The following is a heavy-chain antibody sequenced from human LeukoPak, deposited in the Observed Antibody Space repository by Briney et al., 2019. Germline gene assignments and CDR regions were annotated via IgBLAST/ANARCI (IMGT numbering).Heavy chain of an antibody. CDR2: IRYDGSNK. D-gene: IGHD3-3*01. CDR3: AKSRSDVVDY. J-gene: IGHJ4*02. V-gene: IGHV3-30*02. CDR1: GFTFSSYG. Sequence: GGSLRLSCAASGFTFSSYGMHWVRQAPGKGLEWVAFIRYDGSNKYFADSVKGRFTISRDSSKNTLYLQMNSLRAEDTAVYYCAKSRSDVVDYWGQGTLVTVSS.